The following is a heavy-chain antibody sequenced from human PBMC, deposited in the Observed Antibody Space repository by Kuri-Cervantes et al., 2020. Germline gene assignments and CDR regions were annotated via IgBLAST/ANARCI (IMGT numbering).Heavy chain of an antibody. D-gene: IGHD6-6*01. CDR3: ANGRGTSSQDFDS. CDR1: GFTFSSYS. Sequence: GESLKISCAASGFTFSSYSMNWVRQAPGKGLEWVSSISSGSDYIHYADSVKGRFTTSRDNSKNTLYLQMTNLRPEDTAFYYCANGRGTSSQDFDSWGQGTLVTVSS. V-gene: IGHV3-21*04. CDR2: ISSGSDYI. J-gene: IGHJ4*02.